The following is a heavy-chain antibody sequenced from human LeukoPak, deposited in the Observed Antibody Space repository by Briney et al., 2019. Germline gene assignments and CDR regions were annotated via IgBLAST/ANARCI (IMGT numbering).Heavy chain of an antibody. J-gene: IGHJ4*02. Sequence: PGGSLRLSCVASGFTFSSYGMHWVRQAPDKGLEWVAFIRSDGSNQDHVDSVKGRFTISRDNSKNTAYLQMNSLKTEDTAVYYCAREREVMGTTSDWGQGTLVTVSS. CDR2: IRSDGSNQ. V-gene: IGHV3-30*02. D-gene: IGHD4-11*01. CDR3: AREREVMGTTSD. CDR1: GFTFSSYG.